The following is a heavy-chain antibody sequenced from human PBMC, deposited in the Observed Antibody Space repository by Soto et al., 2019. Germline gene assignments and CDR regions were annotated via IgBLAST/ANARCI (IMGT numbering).Heavy chain of an antibody. Sequence: SETLSLTCTLSGVSVSTQYWSWVRQPAGKGLEWICRIYNGGIPLIHPSLESRVALSLDTSKNQFSLTLSSVTAADTASYYCASQDSDKSVYYCAREGALKPVSSWGQGALVTVSS. V-gene: IGHV4-4*07. CDR1: GVSVSTQY. J-gene: IGHJ5*02. CDR2: IYNGGIP. D-gene: IGHD3-10*01. CDR3: ASQDSDKSVYYCAREGALKPVSS.